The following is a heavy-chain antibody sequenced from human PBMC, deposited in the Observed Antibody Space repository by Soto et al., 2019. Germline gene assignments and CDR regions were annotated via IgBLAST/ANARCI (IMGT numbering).Heavy chain of an antibody. CDR2: IRSKANSYAT. V-gene: IGHV3-73*01. CDR3: TTPHDSGDLD. D-gene: IGHD4-17*01. J-gene: IGHJ4*02. Sequence: GGSLRLSCAASGFTFSGSAMHWVRQASGKGLEWVGRIRSKANSYATAYAASVKGRFTISRDDSKNTAYLQMNSLKTEDTAVYYCTTPHDSGDLDCGQGNLVTVSS. CDR1: GFTFSGSA.